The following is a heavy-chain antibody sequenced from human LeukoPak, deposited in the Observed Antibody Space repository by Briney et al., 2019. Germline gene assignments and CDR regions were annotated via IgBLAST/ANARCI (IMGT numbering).Heavy chain of an antibody. CDR1: GGTFSSYA. V-gene: IGHV1-69*13. CDR2: IIPIFGTA. CDR3: ARVGWELPDAFDI. Sequence: ASVKVSCKASGGTFSSYAISWVRQAPGQGLEWMGGIIPIFGTANYAQKFQGRVTITADESTSTAYMELSSLRSEDTAVYYCARVGWELPDAFDIWGQGTMVTVSS. D-gene: IGHD1-26*01. J-gene: IGHJ3*02.